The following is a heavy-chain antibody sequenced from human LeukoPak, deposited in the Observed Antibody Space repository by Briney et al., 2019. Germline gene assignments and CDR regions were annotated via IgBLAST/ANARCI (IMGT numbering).Heavy chain of an antibody. CDR3: ARVPTTPMPVAGTIDG. CDR1: GFTFSSYS. J-gene: IGHJ4*02. Sequence: GGSLRLSCAASGFTFSSYSMNLVRQARGKGLEWVSYISSSSSTIYYADSVKSRFTISRDNAKNSLYLQMNSLRAEDTAVYYCARVPTTPMPVAGTIDGWGQGTLVTVSS. CDR2: ISSSSSTI. V-gene: IGHV3-48*01. D-gene: IGHD6-19*01.